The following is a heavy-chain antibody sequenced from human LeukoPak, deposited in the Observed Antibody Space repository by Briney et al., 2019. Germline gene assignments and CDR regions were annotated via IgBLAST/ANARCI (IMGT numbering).Heavy chain of an antibody. CDR3: ARVPTLIVVVPAANYNYYYYMDV. V-gene: IGHV1-18*01. CDR1: GYTLTRYG. D-gene: IGHD2-2*01. J-gene: IGHJ6*03. Sequence: ASGKDSCKGSGYTLTRYGSSWVRQAPGQGREGRGWMRAYNGKRNYAQKLQGRVTVNTDRSKRKDYLELRSLRSDDTAVYYCARVPTLIVVVPAANYNYYYYMDVWGKGTTVTVSS. CDR2: MRAYNGKR.